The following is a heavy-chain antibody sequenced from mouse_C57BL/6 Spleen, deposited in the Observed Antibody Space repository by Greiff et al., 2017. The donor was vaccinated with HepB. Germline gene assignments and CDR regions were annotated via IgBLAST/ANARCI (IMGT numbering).Heavy chain of an antibody. V-gene: IGHV1-22*01. CDR3: ARGGGACDY. D-gene: IGHD1-1*02. J-gene: IGHJ2*01. Sequence: EVQLVESGPELVKPGASVKMSCKASGYTFTDYNMHWVKQSHGKSLEWIGYINPNNGGTSYNQKFKGKATLTVNKSSSTAYMELRSLTSEDSAVYYCARGGGACDYWGQGTTLTVSS. CDR1: GYTFTDYN. CDR2: INPNNGGT.